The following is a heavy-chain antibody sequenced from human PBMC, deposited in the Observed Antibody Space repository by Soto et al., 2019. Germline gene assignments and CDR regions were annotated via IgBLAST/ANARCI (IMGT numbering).Heavy chain of an antibody. D-gene: IGHD1-1*01. J-gene: IGHJ3*02. CDR1: GGSVSSSSYY. CDR3: ARDRGLERHLDAFDI. CDR2: VYYSGST. Sequence: SETLSLTCTVSGGSVSSSSYYWGWVRQPPGKGLEWIGSVYYSGSTYYNPSLESRVTISVDKSKNQFSLKLSSVSAADTAVYYCARDRGLERHLDAFDIWGQGTMVTVS. V-gene: IGHV4-39*07.